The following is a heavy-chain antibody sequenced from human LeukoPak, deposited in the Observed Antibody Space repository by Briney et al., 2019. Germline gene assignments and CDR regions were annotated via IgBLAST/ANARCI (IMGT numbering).Heavy chain of an antibody. CDR1: GFTFSSYA. CDR3: AKDTSRLPRNTMISDYYGMDV. J-gene: IGHJ6*02. D-gene: IGHD3-22*01. CDR2: ISGSGGNT. V-gene: IGHV3-23*01. Sequence: GGSLRLSCATSGFTFSSYAMSWVRQAPGKGLEWVSVISGSGGNTHYTDPVKGRFTISRDNSKNTLYLQMNSLRAEDTAVYYCAKDTSRLPRNTMISDYYGMDVWGQGTTVTVSS.